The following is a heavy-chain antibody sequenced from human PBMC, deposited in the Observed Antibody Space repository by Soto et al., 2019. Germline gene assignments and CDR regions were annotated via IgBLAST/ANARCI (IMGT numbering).Heavy chain of an antibody. D-gene: IGHD3-16*02. CDR1: GFSLSTSGVG. J-gene: IGHJ4*02. CDR3: AHVTRPPYDYIWGSYRYDGQWLVSLTNFYFDY. V-gene: IGHV2-5*02. CDR2: IYWDDDK. Sequence: SGPTLVKPTQTLTLTCTFSGFSLSTSGVGVGWIRQPPGKALEWLALIYWDDDKRYSPSLKSRLTITKDTSKNHVVLTMTNMDPVDTATYYCAHVTRPPYDYIWGSYRYDGQWLVSLTNFYFDYWGQGTLVTVSS.